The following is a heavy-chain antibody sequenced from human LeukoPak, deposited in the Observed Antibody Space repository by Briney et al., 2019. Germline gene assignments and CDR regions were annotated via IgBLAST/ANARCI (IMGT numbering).Heavy chain of an antibody. D-gene: IGHD5-18*01. J-gene: IGHJ5*02. CDR1: GGSISSYY. Sequence: SETLSLTCTVSGGSISSYYWSWIRQPPGKGLEWSGYIYYSGSTNYNPSLKSRVTISVDTSKNQFSLKLSSVTAADTAVYYCASRRYSYGSNWFDPWGQGTLVTVSS. V-gene: IGHV4-59*08. CDR2: IYYSGST. CDR3: ASRRYSYGSNWFDP.